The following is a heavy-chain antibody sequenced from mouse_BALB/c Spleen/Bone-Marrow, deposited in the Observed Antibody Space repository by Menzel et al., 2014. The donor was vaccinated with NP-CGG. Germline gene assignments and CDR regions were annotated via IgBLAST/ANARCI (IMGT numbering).Heavy chain of an antibody. Sequence: VQLQQSGAELAKPGASVKMSCKASGYTFTSYWMHWVKQRPGQGPEWIGYINPSTGYTEYNQKFKDKATLTADKSSSTAYMQLSSLTSEDSAVYYCARPYGNYYLDYWGQGTSVTVSS. CDR3: ARPYGNYYLDY. CDR1: GYTFTSYW. D-gene: IGHD2-1*01. V-gene: IGHV1-7*01. J-gene: IGHJ4*01. CDR2: INPSTGYT.